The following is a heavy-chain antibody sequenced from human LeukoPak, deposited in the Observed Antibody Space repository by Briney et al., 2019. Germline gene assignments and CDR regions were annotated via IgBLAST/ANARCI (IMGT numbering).Heavy chain of an antibody. Sequence: ASVKVSCKASGGTFSSYAISWVRQAPGQGLEWMGGIIPIFGTANYAQKFQGRVTITANESTSTAYMELSSLRSEDTAVYYCAKQLGIYFDYWGQGTLVTVSS. CDR1: GGTFSSYA. CDR2: IIPIFGTA. D-gene: IGHD1-1*01. V-gene: IGHV1-69*01. J-gene: IGHJ4*02. CDR3: AKQLGIYFDY.